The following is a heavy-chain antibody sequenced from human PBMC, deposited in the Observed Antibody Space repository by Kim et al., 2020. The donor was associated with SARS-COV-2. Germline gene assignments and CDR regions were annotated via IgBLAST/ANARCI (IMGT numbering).Heavy chain of an antibody. CDR1: GFTYASYG. CDR2: ISTDGSTQ. D-gene: IGHD4-17*01. V-gene: IGHV3-30*18. J-gene: IGHJ4*02. Sequence: GGSLRLSCSVSGFTYASYGMHWVRQTPEKGLEWVAFISTDGSTQHYADSVRGRFTISRDNSRNTVDLQMNSLRLDDTAMYYCAKDFYGDRSRGYCIEYWGQETLVTVHS. CDR3: AKDFYGDRSRGYCIEY.